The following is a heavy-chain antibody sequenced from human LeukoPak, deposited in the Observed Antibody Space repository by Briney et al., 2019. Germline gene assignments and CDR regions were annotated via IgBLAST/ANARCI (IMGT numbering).Heavy chain of an antibody. D-gene: IGHD3-9*01. CDR1: GFTFTTYT. J-gene: IGHJ6*02. V-gene: IGHV3-21*01. CDR2: ISSSSTYI. Sequence: SGGSLRLSCAASGFTFTTYTMNWVRQAPGKGLEWVSSISSSSTYIYYADSVKGRFTISRDNTKNSLYLQMNSLRAEDTAVYYYASRYEVLTGMLADYYYAMDVWGQGTTVTVSS. CDR3: ASRYEVLTGMLADYYYAMDV.